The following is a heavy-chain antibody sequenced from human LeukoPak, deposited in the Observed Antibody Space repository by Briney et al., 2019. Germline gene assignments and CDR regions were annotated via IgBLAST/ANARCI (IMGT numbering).Heavy chain of an antibody. CDR1: GFTFSSYA. CDR3: AKDGLPIAPVDY. D-gene: IGHD3/OR15-3a*01. Sequence: AGGSLRLSGAASGFTFSSYAMSWVRQAPVKGLEWVSAISGSGGSTYYADSVKGRFTISRDNSKNTLYLQMNSLRAEDTAVYYCAKDGLPIAPVDYWGQGTLVTVSS. CDR2: ISGSGGST. J-gene: IGHJ4*02. V-gene: IGHV3-23*01.